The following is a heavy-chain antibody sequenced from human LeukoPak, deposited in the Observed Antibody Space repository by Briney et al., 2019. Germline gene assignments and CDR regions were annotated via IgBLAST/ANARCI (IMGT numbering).Heavy chain of an antibody. J-gene: IGHJ4*02. D-gene: IGHD1-1*01. Sequence: GGSLRLSCAASEFTFTTYGMHWVRQAPGKGLEWVAFVYYDGSNIYYADYVKGRFTISRDISKNTLYLQMDSLRAEDTAIYYCARDWKTNSFDYWGQGTLVTVSS. V-gene: IGHV3-33*01. CDR1: EFTFTTYG. CDR3: ARDWKTNSFDY. CDR2: VYYDGSNI.